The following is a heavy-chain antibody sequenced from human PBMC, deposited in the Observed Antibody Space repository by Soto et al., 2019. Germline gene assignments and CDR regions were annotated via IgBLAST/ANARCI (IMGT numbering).Heavy chain of an antibody. D-gene: IGHD2-2*01. CDR2: ISSSGSTI. J-gene: IGHJ6*02. CDR1: GFTFSSYE. V-gene: IGHV3-48*03. CDR3: TTGDDIVVVPAARYYYYGMDV. Sequence: GSLRLSCAASGFTFSSYEMNWVRQAPGKGLGWVSYISSSGSTIYYADSVKGRFTISRDDSKNTLYLQMNSLKTEDTAVYYCTTGDDIVVVPAARYYYYGMDVWGQGTTVTVSS.